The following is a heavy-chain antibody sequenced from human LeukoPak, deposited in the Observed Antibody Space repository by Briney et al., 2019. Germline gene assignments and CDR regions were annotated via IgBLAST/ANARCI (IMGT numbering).Heavy chain of an antibody. D-gene: IGHD3-22*01. CDR3: AKVGSYYDSSGYYFNYYGMDV. CDR1: GFTFSSYA. J-gene: IGHJ6*02. Sequence: GGSLRLSCAASGFTFSSYAMSWVRQAPGKGLEWVSAISGSGGSTYYADSVKGRFTISRDNSKNTLYLQMNSLRAEDTAVYYCAKVGSYYDSSGYYFNYYGMDVWGQGTTVTVSS. V-gene: IGHV3-23*01. CDR2: ISGSGGST.